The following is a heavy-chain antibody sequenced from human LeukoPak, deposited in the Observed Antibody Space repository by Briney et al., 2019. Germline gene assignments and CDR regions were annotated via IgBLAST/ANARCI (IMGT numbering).Heavy chain of an antibody. J-gene: IGHJ3*02. CDR2: ISSSSSTI. CDR3: ARDNRGYYDSSGSSLDDAFDI. Sequence: GGSLRLSCAASGFTFSSYSMNWVRQAPGKGLEWVSYISSSSSTIYYADSVKGRFTISRDNAKNSLYLQMNSLRAEDTAVYYCARDNRGYYDSSGSSLDDAFDIWGLGTMVTVSS. V-gene: IGHV3-48*01. CDR1: GFTFSSYS. D-gene: IGHD3-22*01.